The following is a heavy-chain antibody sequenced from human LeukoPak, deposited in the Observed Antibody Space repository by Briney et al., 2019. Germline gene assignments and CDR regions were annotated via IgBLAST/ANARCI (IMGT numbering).Heavy chain of an antibody. V-gene: IGHV3-23*01. CDR2: ISGSGGST. CDR1: GFTFSSYA. D-gene: IGHD6-19*01. J-gene: IGHJ3*02. Sequence: GGSLRLSCAASGFTFSSYAMSWVRQAPGKGLEWVSIISGSGGSTYSAESVKGRFTISRDNSKNTLYLQMHSLRAEDTAVYYCASPSSGQSFDIWGQGTMVTVSS. CDR3: ASPSSGQSFDI.